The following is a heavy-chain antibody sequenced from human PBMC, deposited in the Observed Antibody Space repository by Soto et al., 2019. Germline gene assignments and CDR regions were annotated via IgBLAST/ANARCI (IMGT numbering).Heavy chain of an antibody. CDR1: GGSFSGYY. V-gene: IGHV4-34*01. CDR3: ARAKWLQYGYYYYYMDV. CDR2: INHSGST. J-gene: IGHJ6*03. D-gene: IGHD5-12*01. Sequence: QVQLQQWGAGLLKPSETLSLTCAVYGGSFSGYYWSWIRQPPGKGLEWIGEINHSGSTNYNPSLKSRVTISVDTSKNQFSLKLSSVTAADTAVYYCARAKWLQYGYYYYYMDVWGKGTTVTVSS.